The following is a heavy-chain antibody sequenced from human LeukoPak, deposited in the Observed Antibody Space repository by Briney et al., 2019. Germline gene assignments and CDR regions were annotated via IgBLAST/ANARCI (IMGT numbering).Heavy chain of an antibody. CDR1: GGSISSSSYY. D-gene: IGHD4-17*01. Sequence: SETLSLTCTVSGGSISSSSYYWGWIRQPPGKGLEWIGSIYYSGSTYHNPSLKSRVTISVDTSKNQFSLKLSSVTAADTAVYYCARYITVTTIEAFDIWGQGTMVTVSS. V-gene: IGHV4-39*01. CDR2: IYYSGST. CDR3: ARYITVTTIEAFDI. J-gene: IGHJ3*02.